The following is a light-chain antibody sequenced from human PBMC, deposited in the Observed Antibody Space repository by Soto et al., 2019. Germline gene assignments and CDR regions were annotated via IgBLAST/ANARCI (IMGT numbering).Light chain of an antibody. CDR3: QEYDTSPRT. CDR1: KSVSSNY. V-gene: IGKV3-20*01. J-gene: IGKJ1*01. Sequence: EIVLTQSPGTLSLSPGERATLSCRASKSVSSNYLAWYQQKRGQAPRLLIYGASSRATGIPTRFSGSGSGTDFTLTISRLEPEDFAVYYCQEYDTSPRTFGQGTKVEI. CDR2: GAS.